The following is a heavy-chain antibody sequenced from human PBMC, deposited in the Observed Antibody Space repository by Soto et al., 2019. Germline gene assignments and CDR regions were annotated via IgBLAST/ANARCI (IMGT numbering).Heavy chain of an antibody. CDR2: TYYRSKWYN. CDR3: ARDLWGLCSSWSLWWFDP. V-gene: IGHV6-1*01. Sequence: SPTLSLPCAISGDSVSSNSAAWNWIRQSPSRGLEWLGRTYYRSKWYNGYAVSVKSRITINPDTSKNQFSLQLNSVTPEDTAVYYCARDLWGLCSSWSLWWFDPLCQGTLVTVSS. CDR1: GDSVSSNSAA. J-gene: IGHJ5*02. D-gene: IGHD6-13*01.